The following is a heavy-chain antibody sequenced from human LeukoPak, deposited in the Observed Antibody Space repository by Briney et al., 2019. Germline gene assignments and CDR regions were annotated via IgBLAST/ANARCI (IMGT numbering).Heavy chain of an antibody. CDR2: TYYRSKWYN. J-gene: IGHJ6*02. Sequence: RSQTLSLTCAISGDSVSSNSATWNWIRQSPSRGLEWLGRTYYRSKWYNDYAVSVKSRITINPDTSKDQFSLQLNSVTPEDTAVYYCARVPSPAVAGFMDVWGQGTTVTVSS. D-gene: IGHD6-19*01. CDR3: ARVPSPAVAGFMDV. V-gene: IGHV6-1*01. CDR1: GDSVSSNSAT.